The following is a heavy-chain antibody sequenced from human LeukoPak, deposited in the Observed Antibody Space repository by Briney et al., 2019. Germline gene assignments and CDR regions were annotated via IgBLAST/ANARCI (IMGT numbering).Heavy chain of an antibody. J-gene: IGHJ5*02. Sequence: SETLSLTCTVSGGSISSYYWSWIRQPPGKGLEWIGYIYYSGSTNYNPSLKSRVTISVDTSKNQFSLKLSPVTAADTAVYYCARQPRRLQLVHSGWFDPWGQGTLVTVSS. D-gene: IGHD6-6*01. CDR1: GGSISSYY. CDR3: ARQPRRLQLVHSGWFDP. CDR2: IYYSGST. V-gene: IGHV4-59*08.